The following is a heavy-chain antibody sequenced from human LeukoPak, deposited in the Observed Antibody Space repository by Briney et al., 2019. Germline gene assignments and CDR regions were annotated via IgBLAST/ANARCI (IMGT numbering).Heavy chain of an antibody. D-gene: IGHD3-10*01. J-gene: IGHJ4*02. CDR2: IGPTGDT. Sequence: PGGSLRLSCAASGFTFSSYDMHWVRQATGKGLEWVSAIGPTGDTYYSGSVKGRFTISRENARHSVYLQMNSLRAEDTALYYCARDFGGSRDYWGQGTLVTVSS. CDR3: ARDFGGSRDY. CDR1: GFTFSSYD. V-gene: IGHV3-13*01.